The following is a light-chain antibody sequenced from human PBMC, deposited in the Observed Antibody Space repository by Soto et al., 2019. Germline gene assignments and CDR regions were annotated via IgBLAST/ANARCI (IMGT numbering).Light chain of an antibody. CDR1: PRLRGL. Sequence: VLPQCPGTLSFSPGDRATLSCRASPRLRGLLAWYQQKPGQAPRLLIYDAYNRATGIPPRFRGSGSGTDFTLTITSLEPEDSATYFCQQGNNWPITFGQGTRLEIK. CDR2: DAY. J-gene: IGKJ5*01. CDR3: QQGNNWPIT. V-gene: IGKV3-11*01.